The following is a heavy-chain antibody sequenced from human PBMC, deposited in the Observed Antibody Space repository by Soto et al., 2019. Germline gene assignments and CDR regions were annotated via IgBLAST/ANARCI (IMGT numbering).Heavy chain of an antibody. Sequence: GGSLRLSCVASGFPFNDFAMHLVRQSPGKGLEWVSGIPWNSGTLDYADSVRGRFSISRDNAKNSLYLQMNSLRVEDTDLYYCARHRGYPDYGIDVWVQWTTVTVSS. CDR2: IPWNSGTL. D-gene: IGHD6-25*01. CDR1: GFPFNDFA. V-gene: IGHV3-9*01. CDR3: ARHRGYPDYGIDV. J-gene: IGHJ6*02.